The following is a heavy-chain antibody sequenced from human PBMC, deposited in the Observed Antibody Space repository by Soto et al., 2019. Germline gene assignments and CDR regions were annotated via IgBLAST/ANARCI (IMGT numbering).Heavy chain of an antibody. CDR1: GITFSTYS. V-gene: IGHV3-48*02. CDR3: ARAGAGRGGSGSYPLDY. CDR2: IGSTGTTM. J-gene: IGHJ4*02. Sequence: EVQLVESGGGLVQPGGSLRLSCAASGITFSTYSINWVRQAPGKGLEWISFIGSTGTTMYYADSVKGRFTISRDNAKNSLYLQMNSLRDEDTAVYYCARAGAGRGGSGSYPLDYWGQGTLVTVSS. D-gene: IGHD3-10*01.